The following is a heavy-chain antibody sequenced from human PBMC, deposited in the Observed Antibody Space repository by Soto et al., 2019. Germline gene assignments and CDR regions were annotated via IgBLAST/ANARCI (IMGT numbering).Heavy chain of an antibody. D-gene: IGHD4-17*01. CDR1: GYTFTGYY. Sequence: ASVKVSCKASGYTFTGYYMHWVRQAPGQGLEWMGWINPNSGGTNYAQKFQGWVTMTRDTSISTAYMELSRLRSDDTAVYYCARHGDYVKSSDAFDIWGQGTMVTVSS. V-gene: IGHV1-2*04. CDR2: INPNSGGT. J-gene: IGHJ3*02. CDR3: ARHGDYVKSSDAFDI.